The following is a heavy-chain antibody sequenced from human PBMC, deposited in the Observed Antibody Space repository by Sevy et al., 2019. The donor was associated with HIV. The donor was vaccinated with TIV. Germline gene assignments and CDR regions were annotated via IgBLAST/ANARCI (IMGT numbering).Heavy chain of an antibody. J-gene: IGHJ4*01. CDR1: GFSFRIYW. Sequence: GGPLSPSGAAFGFSFRIYWRSWFARLQGRGLEWVATVKQEGSEEAYVACVKGRFTISRDNAKNSLFLQMNSLSAEDTAVYYCVREGLGGYSYSLNYWGHGTLVTVSS. D-gene: IGHD5-18*01. CDR2: VKQEGSEE. CDR3: VREGLGGYSYSLNY. V-gene: IGHV3-7*01.